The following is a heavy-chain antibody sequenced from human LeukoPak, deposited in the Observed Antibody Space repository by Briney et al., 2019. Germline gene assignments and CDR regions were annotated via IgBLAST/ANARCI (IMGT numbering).Heavy chain of an antibody. CDR1: GGSISTYY. CDR3: ARGGDYFAYYYYYMDV. V-gene: IGHV4-4*07. D-gene: IGHD2/OR15-2a*01. Sequence: SETLSLTCTVSGGSISTYYWSWIRQPAGKGLEWIGRIYTSGSTNYNPSPKSRVTMSVDTSKNQFSLKLNSVTAADTAVYYCARGGDYFAYYYYYMDVWGKGTTVTVSS. J-gene: IGHJ6*03. CDR2: IYTSGST.